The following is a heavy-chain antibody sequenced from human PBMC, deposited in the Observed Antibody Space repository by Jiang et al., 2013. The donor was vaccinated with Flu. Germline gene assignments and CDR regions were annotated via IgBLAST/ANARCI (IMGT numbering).Heavy chain of an antibody. D-gene: IGHD6-6*01. V-gene: IGHV4-59*01. J-gene: IGHJ4*02. CDR1: GGSINGDF. Sequence: SGPGLVKPSETLSLTCTVSGGSINGDFWGWIRQPPGKGRGVDWIYLLHWEHQLQPSLKSRVTISVDTSKNQFSLKLSSVTAADTAVYYCARDRYSRSSAVYYFDYWGRGNPGHRLL. CDR3: ARDRYSRSSAVYYFDY. CDR2: LLHWEH.